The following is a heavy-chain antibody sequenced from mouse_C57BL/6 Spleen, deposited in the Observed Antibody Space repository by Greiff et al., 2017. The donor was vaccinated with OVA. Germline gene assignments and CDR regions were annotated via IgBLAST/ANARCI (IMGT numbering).Heavy chain of an antibody. V-gene: IGHV5-4*01. CDR3: ARDQDYSNSGFAY. CDR2: ISDGGSYT. CDR1: GFTFSSYA. J-gene: IGHJ3*01. Sequence: EVQRVESGGGLVKPGGSLKLSCAASGFTFSSYAMSWVRQTPEKRLEWVATISDGGSYTYYPDNVKGRFTISRDNAKNNLYLQMSHLKSEDTAMYYCARDQDYSNSGFAYWGQGTLVTVSA. D-gene: IGHD2-5*01.